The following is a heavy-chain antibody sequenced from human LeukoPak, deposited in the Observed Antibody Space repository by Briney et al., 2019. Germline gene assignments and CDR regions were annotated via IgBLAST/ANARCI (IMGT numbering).Heavy chain of an antibody. J-gene: IGHJ4*02. V-gene: IGHV4-39*07. D-gene: IGHD4-23*01. CDR2: IYYSGST. Sequence: SETLSLTCTVSGGSISSSSYYWGWIRQPPGKGLEWIGSIYYSGSTYYNPSLKSRVTISVDTSKNQFSLKLSSVTAADTAVYYCARRTFPYGGLLDYWGQGTLVTVSS. CDR1: GGSISSSSYY. CDR3: ARRTFPYGGLLDY.